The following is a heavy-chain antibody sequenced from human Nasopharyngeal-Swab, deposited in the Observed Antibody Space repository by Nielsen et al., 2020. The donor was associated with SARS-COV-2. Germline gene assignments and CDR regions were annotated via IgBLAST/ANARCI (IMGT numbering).Heavy chain of an antibody. J-gene: IGHJ4*02. CDR1: GYTFVSSW. V-gene: IGHV5-51*01. Sequence: GESLKISCGGSGYTFVSSWIAWVRQMPGKGLEWMCMIYPGDSETRYSPSFQGQVTISADKSISTAYLQWSSLKASDTAMYYCARWVVDCSSTSCHYYFDYWGQGTLVTVSS. CDR2: IYPGDSET. D-gene: IGHD2-2*01. CDR3: ARWVVDCSSTSCHYYFDY.